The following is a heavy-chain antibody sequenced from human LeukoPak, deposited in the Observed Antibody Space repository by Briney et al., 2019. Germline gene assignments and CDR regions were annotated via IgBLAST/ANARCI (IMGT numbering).Heavy chain of an antibody. Sequence: ASVKVSCTASGYTFTSYGISWVRQAPGQGLEWMGWISAYNGNTNYAQKLQGRVTMTTDTSTSTAYMELRSLRSDDTAVYYCARDGYYDFWSGSYHFDYWGQGTLVTVSS. D-gene: IGHD3-3*01. J-gene: IGHJ4*02. V-gene: IGHV1-18*01. CDR2: ISAYNGNT. CDR1: GYTFTSYG. CDR3: ARDGYYDFWSGSYHFDY.